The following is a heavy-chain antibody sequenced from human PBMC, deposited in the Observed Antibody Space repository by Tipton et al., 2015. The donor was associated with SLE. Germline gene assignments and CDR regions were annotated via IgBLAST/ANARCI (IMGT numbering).Heavy chain of an antibody. CDR3: VSGAVPGAMDV. CDR2: INHSGTT. V-gene: IGHV4-34*01. CDR1: GGSFSGNF. J-gene: IGHJ6*02. Sequence: TLSLTCAVYGGSFSGNFWSWMRQSPGRGLEWIGEINHSGTTAYNPSLKSRVTIFLNTSKNQFSLKVRSVTAADTAVYYCVSGAVPGAMDVWGQGTTVTVSS. D-gene: IGHD2-2*01.